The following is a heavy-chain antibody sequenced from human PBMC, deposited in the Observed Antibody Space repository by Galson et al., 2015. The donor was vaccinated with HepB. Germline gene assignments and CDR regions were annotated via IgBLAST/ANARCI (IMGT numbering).Heavy chain of an antibody. CDR1: GGTFSSYA. CDR3: AVTYYDILTGYIPLDY. V-gene: IGHV1-69*04. J-gene: IGHJ4*02. D-gene: IGHD3-9*01. Sequence: SVKVSCKASGGTFSSYAISWARQAPGQGLEWMGRIIPILGIANYAQKFQGRVTITADKSTSTAYMELSSLRSEDTAVYYCAVTYYDILTGYIPLDYWGQGTLVTVSS. CDR2: IIPILGIA.